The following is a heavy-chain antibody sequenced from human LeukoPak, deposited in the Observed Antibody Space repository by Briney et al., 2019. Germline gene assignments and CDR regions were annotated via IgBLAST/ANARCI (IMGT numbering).Heavy chain of an antibody. J-gene: IGHJ4*02. CDR2: IYYSGST. Sequence: SETLSLTCTVSGGSVSSGSYYWSWIRQPSGKGLEWIGYIYYSGSTNYNPSLKSRVTISVDTSKNQFSLKLSSVTAADTAVYYCARASSLEPTYFDYWGQGTLVTVSS. D-gene: IGHD1-1*01. CDR3: ARASSLEPTYFDY. CDR1: GGSVSSGSYY. V-gene: IGHV4-61*01.